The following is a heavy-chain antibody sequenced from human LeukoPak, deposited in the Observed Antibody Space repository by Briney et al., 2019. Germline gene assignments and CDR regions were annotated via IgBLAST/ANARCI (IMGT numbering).Heavy chain of an antibody. CDR2: IDYSGGT. D-gene: IGHD6-13*01. CDR1: GGSISSYY. Sequence: PSETLSLTCTVSGGSISSYYWSWIRQPPGKGLEWIGYIDYSGGTNYNPSLKSRVTISVDTSKNQFSLKVTSVTAADSAVYYCARGSSSSWAFDYWGQGTLVTVSS. J-gene: IGHJ4*02. V-gene: IGHV4-59*01. CDR3: ARGSSSSWAFDY.